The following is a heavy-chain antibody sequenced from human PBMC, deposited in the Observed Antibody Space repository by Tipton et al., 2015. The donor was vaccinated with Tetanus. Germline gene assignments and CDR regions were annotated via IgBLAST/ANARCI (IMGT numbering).Heavy chain of an antibody. J-gene: IGHJ5*02. Sequence: QLVQSGAEVKKPGASVKVSCKASGYTFTSYGISWVRQAPGKGLEWMGGFDPEDGETIYAQKFQGRVTMTEDTSTDTAYMELSSLRSEDTAVYYCATVGGSSNNWFDPWGQGTLVTVSS. V-gene: IGHV1-24*01. CDR2: FDPEDGET. D-gene: IGHD1-26*01. CDR1: GYTFTSYG. CDR3: ATVGGSSNNWFDP.